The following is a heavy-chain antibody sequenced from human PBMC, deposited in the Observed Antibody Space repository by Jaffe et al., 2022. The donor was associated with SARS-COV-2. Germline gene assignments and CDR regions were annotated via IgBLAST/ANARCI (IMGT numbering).Heavy chain of an antibody. V-gene: IGHV3-53*01. D-gene: IGHD2-21*02. CDR2: IYSGGST. CDR1: GFTVSSNY. J-gene: IGHJ6*02. Sequence: EVQLVESGGGLIQPGGSLRLSCAASGFTVSSNYMSWVRQAPGKGLEWVSVIYSGGSTYYADSVKGRFTISRDNSKNTLYLQMNSLRAEDTAVYYCARVPFQYGGNSGGYYYGMDVWGQGTTVTVSS. CDR3: ARVPFQYGGNSGGYYYGMDV.